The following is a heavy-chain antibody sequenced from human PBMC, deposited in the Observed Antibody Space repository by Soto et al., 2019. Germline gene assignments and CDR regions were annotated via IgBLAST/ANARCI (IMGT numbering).Heavy chain of an antibody. D-gene: IGHD3-3*01. Sequence: EVQLVESGGGLVQPGGSLRLSCAASGFTFSSYWMSWVRQAPGKGLEWVANIKQDGSEKYYVDSVKGRFTISRDNAKNSLYLQMNSLRADDTAMYYCASDDFWSGLDYYYYGMDVWGQGTTVTVSS. CDR3: ASDDFWSGLDYYYYGMDV. J-gene: IGHJ6*02. V-gene: IGHV3-7*05. CDR2: IKQDGSEK. CDR1: GFTFSSYW.